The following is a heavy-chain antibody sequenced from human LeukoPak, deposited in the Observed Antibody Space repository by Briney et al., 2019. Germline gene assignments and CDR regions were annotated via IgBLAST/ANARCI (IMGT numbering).Heavy chain of an antibody. D-gene: IGHD3-22*01. CDR2: INPSGSST. V-gene: IGHV1-46*01. CDR1: GYTFTSYY. CDR3: ARDEAYYDSSGYYYQNDY. Sequence: ASVKVSCKASGYTFTSYYMHWVRQAPGQGLEWMGIINPSGSSTSYAQKFQGRVTMTRDTSTSTVYMALSSLRSEDTAVYYCARDEAYYDSSGYYYQNDYWGQGTLVTVSS. J-gene: IGHJ4*02.